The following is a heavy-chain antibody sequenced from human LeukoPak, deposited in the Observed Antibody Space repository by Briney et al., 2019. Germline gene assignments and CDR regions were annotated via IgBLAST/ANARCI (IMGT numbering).Heavy chain of an antibody. CDR3: APTGVRGVITPDY. D-gene: IGHD3-10*01. V-gene: IGHV3-48*03. CDR1: GFPFSSFE. J-gene: IGHJ4*02. CDR2: ISSSGSTI. Sequence: GSLRPSFAAPGFPFSSFEINWVPQAPGKGLGGVSYISSSGSTIYYADSVKGRFTISRDNAKNSLYLQMNSLRAEDTAVYYCAPTGVRGVITPDYWGQGTLVTVSS.